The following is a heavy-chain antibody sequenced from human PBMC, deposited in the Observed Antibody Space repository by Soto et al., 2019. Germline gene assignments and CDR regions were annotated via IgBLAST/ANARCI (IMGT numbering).Heavy chain of an antibody. V-gene: IGHV1-18*01. CDR2: ISPHNGNA. D-gene: IGHD6-19*01. CDR1: GYPFTSNL. Sequence: GASVKVSGKTSGYPFTSNLLSLLRRAPGQGLEWMGWISPHNGNAKYAQKFQDRVTMTADTAASTVYMELRSLRSDDSAVFYCARDRSGWYDFWGQGTLVTVSS. J-gene: IGHJ4*02. CDR3: ARDRSGWYDF.